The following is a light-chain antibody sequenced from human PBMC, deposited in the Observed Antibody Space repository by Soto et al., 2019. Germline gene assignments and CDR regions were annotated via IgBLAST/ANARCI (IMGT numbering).Light chain of an antibody. CDR1: QTIGTN. CDR3: QQYYNWPPWT. V-gene: IGKV3-15*01. J-gene: IGKJ1*01. Sequence: EILITQSPATLSVSPGERAILSCRASQTIGTNLVWYQQKPGQAPRLLLYGASTRATGVPARFSGSGSGTDFTLTVSSLQSEDFAVYYCQQYYNWPPWTFGLGTKVEIK. CDR2: GAS.